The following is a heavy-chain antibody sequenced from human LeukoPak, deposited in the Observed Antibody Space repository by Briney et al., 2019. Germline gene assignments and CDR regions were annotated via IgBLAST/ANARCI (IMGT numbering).Heavy chain of an antibody. D-gene: IGHD3-22*01. V-gene: IGHV3-30*04. Sequence: GRSLRLSCAASGFTFSSYAMHWVRQAPGKGLEWVAVISYDGSNKYYADSVKGRFTISRDNSKNTLYLQMNSLRAEDTAVYYCARAIVVVDNFDYWGQGTLVTVSS. CDR1: GFTFSSYA. CDR3: ARAIVVVDNFDY. J-gene: IGHJ4*02. CDR2: ISYDGSNK.